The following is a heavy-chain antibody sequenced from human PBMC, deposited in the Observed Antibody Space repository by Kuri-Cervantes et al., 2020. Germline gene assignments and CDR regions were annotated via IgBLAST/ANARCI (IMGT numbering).Heavy chain of an antibody. V-gene: IGHV1-2*02. CDR1: GYTFTGYY. CDR2: INPNSGGT. CDR3: ASLHSILYYFDY. Sequence: ASVKVSCKASGYTFTGYYMHWVRQAPGQGLEWMGWINPNSGGTNYAQKFQGRATMTRDTSISTAYMELSRLRSDDTAVYYCASLHSILYYFDYWGQGTLVTVSS. J-gene: IGHJ4*02. D-gene: IGHD3-3*02.